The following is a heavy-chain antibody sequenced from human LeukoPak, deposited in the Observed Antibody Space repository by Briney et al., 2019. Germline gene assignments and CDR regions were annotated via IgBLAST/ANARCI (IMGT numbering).Heavy chain of an antibody. D-gene: IGHD6-6*01. J-gene: IGHJ4*02. CDR1: GDSVSSNSAA. V-gene: IGHV6-1*01. Sequence: SQTLSLTCAISGDSVSSNSAAWNWIRQSPSRGLEWLGRTYYRPKWYNDYAVSVKSRITINPDTSKNQYSLQLNSVTPEDTAVYYCAQSGYSSSSFDYWGQGTLVTVSS. CDR3: AQSGYSSSSFDY. CDR2: TYYRPKWYN.